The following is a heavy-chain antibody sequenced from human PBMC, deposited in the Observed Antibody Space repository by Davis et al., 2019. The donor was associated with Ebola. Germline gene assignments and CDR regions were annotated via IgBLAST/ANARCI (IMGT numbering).Heavy chain of an antibody. D-gene: IGHD6-6*01. CDR2: ISSSSSTI. J-gene: IGHJ3*02. CDR3: ARDRLIAARDAFDI. Sequence: GESLKISCVASGFSFSTYTMNWVRQAPGKGLEWVSYISSSSSTISYTDSVKGRFTISRDNAKNSLYLQMNSLRAEDTAVYYCARDRLIAARDAFDIWGQGTMVTVSS. CDR1: GFSFSTYT. V-gene: IGHV3-48*04.